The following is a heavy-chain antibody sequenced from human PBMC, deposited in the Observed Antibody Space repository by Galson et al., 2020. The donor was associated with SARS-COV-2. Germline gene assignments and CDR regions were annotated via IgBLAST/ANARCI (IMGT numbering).Heavy chain of an antibody. CDR1: GGSISSSSYS. CDR3: ASEFVVVVAAAPYYGMDV. Sequence: SETLSLTCTVSGGSISSSSYSWGWIRQPPGKGLEWIGSIYYSGSTYYNPSLKSRVTISVDTSKNQFSLKLSSVTAADTAVYYCASEFVVVVAAAPYYGMDVWGQGTTVTVSS. D-gene: IGHD2-15*01. V-gene: IGHV4-39*07. CDR2: IYYSGST. J-gene: IGHJ6*02.